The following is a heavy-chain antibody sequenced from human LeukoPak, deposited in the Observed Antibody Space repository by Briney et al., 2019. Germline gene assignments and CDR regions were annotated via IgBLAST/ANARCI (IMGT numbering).Heavy chain of an antibody. J-gene: IGHJ4*02. CDR1: GYTFTSYY. CDR2: MNPNSGNT. D-gene: IGHD2-15*01. CDR3: ARGEDLLLGYCSGGSCYSSPDY. V-gene: IGHV1-8*02. Sequence: ASVKVSCKASGYTFTSYYIHWVRQATGQGLEWMGWMNPNSGNTGYAQKFQGRVTMTRNTSISTAYMELSSLRSEDTAVYYCARGEDLLLGYCSGGSCYSSPDYWGQGTLVTVSS.